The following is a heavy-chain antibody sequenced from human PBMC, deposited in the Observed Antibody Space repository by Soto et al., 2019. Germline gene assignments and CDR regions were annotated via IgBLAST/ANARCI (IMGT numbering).Heavy chain of an antibody. CDR3: TTTLFYSKYYYYYGMDV. V-gene: IGHV3-15*07. J-gene: IGHJ6*02. D-gene: IGHD4-4*01. CDR2: IKSKTDGGTT. Sequence: EVQLVESGGGLVKPGGSLRLSCAASGFTFSNAWMNWVRQAPGKGLEWVGRIKSKTDGGTTDYAAPVKGRFTISRDDSKHTLYLQMNSLKTEDTAVYYCTTTLFYSKYYYYYGMDVWGQGTTVTVSS. CDR1: GFTFSNAW.